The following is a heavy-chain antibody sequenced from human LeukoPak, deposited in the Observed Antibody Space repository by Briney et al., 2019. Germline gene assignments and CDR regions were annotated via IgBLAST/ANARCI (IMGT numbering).Heavy chain of an antibody. Sequence: GESLTLSCAASGFTFSNAWLSWVRQAPGKGMDWVGRVKSKNDGETSDYAAPVKSRLTIINDDSKNKQYLQINSLKTEDTAVYYCTTDDPVYNWSDFWGQGTLVTVSS. V-gene: IGHV3-15*01. CDR2: VKSKNDGETS. CDR1: GFTFSNAW. J-gene: IGHJ5*01. CDR3: TTDDPVYNWSDF.